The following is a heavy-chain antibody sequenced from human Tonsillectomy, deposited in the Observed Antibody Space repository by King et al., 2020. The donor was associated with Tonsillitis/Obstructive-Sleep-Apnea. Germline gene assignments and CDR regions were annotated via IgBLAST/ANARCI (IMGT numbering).Heavy chain of an antibody. Sequence: VQLQESGPGLVKPSETLSLTCTVSGGSVSSGSYYWTWIRQPPGKGLEWIGSIYYGGSTCYKPSLKSRVTISMDTSKNQFSLELSAVTAADTAVFYCARGELRPGYCTSIACFGGAFAYWGQGALVTVSS. D-gene: IGHD2-2*01. J-gene: IGHJ4*02. CDR3: ARGELRPGYCTSIACFGGAFAY. CDR2: IYYGGST. V-gene: IGHV4-61*01. CDR1: GGSVSSGSYY.